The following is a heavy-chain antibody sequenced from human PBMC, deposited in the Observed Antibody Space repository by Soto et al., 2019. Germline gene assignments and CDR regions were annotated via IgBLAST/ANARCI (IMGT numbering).Heavy chain of an antibody. D-gene: IGHD7-27*01. V-gene: IGHV3-23*01. CDR3: AKEVSLGSTVDLGY. CDR1: GFTFGIFA. J-gene: IGHJ4*02. CDR2: ISGSGGST. Sequence: GGSLRLSWPSSGFTFGIFAMSCVLQWPGEGLDWVSTISGSGGSTYYADAVKGLFSISRDNSMGTLYLQMKSLRVEDTAIYYCAKEVSLGSTVDLGYWGQGTLVTVSS.